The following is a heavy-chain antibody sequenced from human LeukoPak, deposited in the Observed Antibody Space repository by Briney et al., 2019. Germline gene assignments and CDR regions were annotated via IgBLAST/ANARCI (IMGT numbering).Heavy chain of an antibody. V-gene: IGHV3-23*01. Sequence: GGSLRLSCAASGFTSGIYAVSWVRQAPGKGLEWVSAISGSGGSTYYADSVKGRFTISRDNSKNTLYLQMNSLRAEDTAVYYCARRGYSSGWYSYVGYWGQGTLVTVSS. CDR2: ISGSGGST. CDR3: ARRGYSSGWYSYVGY. D-gene: IGHD6-19*01. J-gene: IGHJ4*02. CDR1: GFTSGIYA.